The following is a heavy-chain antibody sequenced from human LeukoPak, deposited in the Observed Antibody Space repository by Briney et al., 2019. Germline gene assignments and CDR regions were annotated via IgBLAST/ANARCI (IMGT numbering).Heavy chain of an antibody. CDR1: GFTFSSYG. J-gene: IGHJ1*01. CDR2: ISYDGSNK. V-gene: IGHV3-30*03. D-gene: IGHD3-10*01. Sequence: SGGSLRLSCAASGFTFSSYGMHWVRQAPGKGLEWVAVISYDGSNKYYADSVKGRFTISRDNSKNTLYLQMNSLRAEDTAVYYCARDPYGSGTVGYFQHWGQGTLVIVSS. CDR3: ARDPYGSGTVGYFQH.